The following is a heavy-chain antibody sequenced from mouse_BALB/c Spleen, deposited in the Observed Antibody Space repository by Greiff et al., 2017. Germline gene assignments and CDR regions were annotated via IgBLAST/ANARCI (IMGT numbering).Heavy chain of an antibody. Sequence: EVMLVESGAELVKPGASVKLSCTASGFNIKDTYMHWVKQRPEQGLEWIGRIDPANGNTKYDPKFQGKATITADTSSNTAYLQLSSLTSEDTAVYYCAPTRMDYWGQGTSVTVSS. V-gene: IGHV14-3*02. CDR2: IDPANGNT. D-gene: IGHD4-1*02. J-gene: IGHJ4*01. CDR1: GFNIKDTY. CDR3: APTRMDY.